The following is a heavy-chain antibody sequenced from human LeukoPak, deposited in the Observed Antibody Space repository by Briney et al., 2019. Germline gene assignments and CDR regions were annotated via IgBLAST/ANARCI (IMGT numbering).Heavy chain of an antibody. J-gene: IGHJ4*02. CDR1: GGPFSSYA. CDR2: ISPIFGTA. D-gene: IGHD3-9*01. CDR3: ARGEEYFDWLLYPQGYFDY. Sequence: AASVKVSCKASGGPFSSYAISWVRQAPGQGLEWMGGISPIFGTAKYAQRFQDRVTITADESTSTAYMELSSLRAEDTAVYYCARGEEYFDWLLYPQGYFDYWGQGTLVTVSS. V-gene: IGHV1-69*13.